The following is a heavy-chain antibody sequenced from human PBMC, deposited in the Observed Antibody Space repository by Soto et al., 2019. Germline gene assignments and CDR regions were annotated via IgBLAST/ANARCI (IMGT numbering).Heavy chain of an antibody. CDR3: AKDSNKYSSSLRGRYFAY. D-gene: IGHD4-4*01. Sequence: GGSLRLSGAGSGFTFGDSYMSCLRQPPGKGRQCVTRLSVRVSTTFSGDSVKGRCTISRAHSTIHRLLQRISLGAEGTAVCYCAKDSNKYSSSLRGRYFAYWGQGVAVTVSS. J-gene: IGHJ4*02. CDR1: GFTFGDSY. CDR2: LSVRVSTT. V-gene: IGHV3-23*01.